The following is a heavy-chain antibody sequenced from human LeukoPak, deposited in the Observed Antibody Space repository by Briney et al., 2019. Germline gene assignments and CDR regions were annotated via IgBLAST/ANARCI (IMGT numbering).Heavy chain of an antibody. V-gene: IGHV5-51*01. J-gene: IGHJ3*02. D-gene: IGHD3-10*01. CDR1: GYTFTNYW. Sequence: GESLKISCKGSGYTFTNYWIGWVRQMPGKGLEWMGIIYPGDSDTRYSPSFQGQVTISADKSISTAYLQWSSLKASDSAVYYCARRSGSDALDIWGQGTMVTVSS. CDR2: IYPGDSDT. CDR3: ARRSGSDALDI.